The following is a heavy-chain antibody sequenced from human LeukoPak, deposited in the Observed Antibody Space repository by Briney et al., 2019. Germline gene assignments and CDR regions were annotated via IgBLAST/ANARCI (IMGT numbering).Heavy chain of an antibody. J-gene: IGHJ4*02. CDR2: INSDGSST. CDR1: GFTFSGYW. CDR3: ARDRPLSGYDFDS. V-gene: IGHV3-74*01. D-gene: IGHD5-12*01. Sequence: GGSLRLSCAASGFTFSGYWIHWVRQAPGKGLVWVSRINSDGSSTSYADSVKGRFTISRDNARNSLFLQMNSLRAEDTAIYYCARDRPLSGYDFDSWGRGTLVTVSS.